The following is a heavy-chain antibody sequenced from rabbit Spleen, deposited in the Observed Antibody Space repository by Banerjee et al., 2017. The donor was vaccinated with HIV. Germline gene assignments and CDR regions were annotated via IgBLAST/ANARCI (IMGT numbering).Heavy chain of an antibody. CDR3: ARKEDGWGPFKL. J-gene: IGHJ4*01. CDR1: GFSFGSDYY. V-gene: IGHV1S40*01. D-gene: IGHD4-1*01. CDR2: IYGGYSGNT. Sequence: QSLEESGGDLVKPGASLTLTCTGSGFSFGSDYYMCWVRQAPGKGLEWIACIYGGYSGNTYYATWAKGRFTISKTSSTTVTLQMTSLTAADTATYFCARKEDGWGPFKLWGPGTLVTVS.